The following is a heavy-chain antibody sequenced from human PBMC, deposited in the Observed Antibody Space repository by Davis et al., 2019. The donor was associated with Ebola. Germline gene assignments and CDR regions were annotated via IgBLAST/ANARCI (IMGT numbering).Heavy chain of an antibody. CDR2: ISTGSKTI. V-gene: IGHV3-48*04. Sequence: GESLKISCGASGFTFSRHSMNWVRQAPGKGLEWIAYISTGSKTIYYADSVRGRFSISRDNANNSLYLQMNSLRSEDTALYYCARGFSSPASAPLDYWGQGTPVSVSS. CDR3: ARGFSSPASAPLDY. CDR1: GFTFSRHS. J-gene: IGHJ4*02. D-gene: IGHD2/OR15-2a*01.